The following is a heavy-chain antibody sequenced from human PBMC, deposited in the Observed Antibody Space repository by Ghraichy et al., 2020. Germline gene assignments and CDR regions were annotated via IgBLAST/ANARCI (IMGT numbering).Heavy chain of an antibody. J-gene: IGHJ1*01. D-gene: IGHD4-17*01. CDR2: IYHSGST. CDR3: ARATVTTQYFQH. Sequence: SQTLSLTCAVSGYSISSGYYWGWIRQPPGKGLEWIGSIYHSGSTYYNPSLKSRVTISVDTSKNQFSLKLSSVTAADTAVYYCARATVTTQYFQHWGQGTLVTVSS. CDR1: GYSISSGYY. V-gene: IGHV4-38-2*01.